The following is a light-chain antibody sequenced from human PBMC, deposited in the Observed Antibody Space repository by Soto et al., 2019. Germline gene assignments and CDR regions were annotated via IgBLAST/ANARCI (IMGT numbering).Light chain of an antibody. CDR1: RDDIGAYDY. Sequence: QSALTQPASVCGSPGQSITISCAGTRDDIGAYDYVSWYQQRPGNAPKLLVYEVTNRPSGVSDRFSGSKSGNTASLTISGLQAEDEADYYCNSYTNSSAVVFGGGTKVTVL. CDR2: EVT. CDR3: NSYTNSSAVV. V-gene: IGLV2-14*01. J-gene: IGLJ2*01.